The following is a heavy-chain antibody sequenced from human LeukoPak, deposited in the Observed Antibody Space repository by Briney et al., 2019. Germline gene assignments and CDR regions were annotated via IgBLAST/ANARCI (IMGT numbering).Heavy chain of an antibody. CDR2: IIGDGSTT. Sequence: GGSLRLSCAASGFTFSDYWMHWVRQAPGKGLEWVSRIIGDGSTTIYADSVKGRFTISRDNAENTMYLQMNSPRVEDTAVYYCTRRVSATRWFDPWGQGTLVTVSS. D-gene: IGHD2-15*01. J-gene: IGHJ5*02. CDR1: GFTFSDYW. V-gene: IGHV3-74*01. CDR3: TRRVSATRWFDP.